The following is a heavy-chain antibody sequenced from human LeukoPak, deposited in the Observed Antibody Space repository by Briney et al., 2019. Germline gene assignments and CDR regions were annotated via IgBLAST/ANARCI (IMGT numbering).Heavy chain of an antibody. CDR1: GFTFSDYY. D-gene: IGHD6-13*01. CDR3: ARDFSSSWYPGWFDP. CDR2: ISSSGSTI. J-gene: IGHJ5*02. V-gene: IGHV3-11*01. Sequence: PGGSLRLSCAASGFTFSDYYMSWIRQAPGKGLEWVSYISSSGSTIYYADSVKGRFTISRDNAKNSLYLQMNSLRAEDTAVYYCARDFSSSWYPGWFDPWGQGTLVTASS.